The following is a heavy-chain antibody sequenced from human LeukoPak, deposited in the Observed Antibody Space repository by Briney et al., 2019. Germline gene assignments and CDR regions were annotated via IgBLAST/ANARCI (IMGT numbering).Heavy chain of an antibody. J-gene: IGHJ4*02. CDR2: IKHDGSED. CDR1: GFTLSDYG. V-gene: IGHV3-7*01. Sequence: GGSLRLSCRASGFTLSDYGLSWVRQAPGKGLEWVANIKHDGSEDYYLDSVKGRFTISRDNAKSSMWLQMNSLRDEDTAVYYCARDQTPFYWGQGSLVTVSS. D-gene: IGHD2-15*01. CDR3: ARDQTPFY.